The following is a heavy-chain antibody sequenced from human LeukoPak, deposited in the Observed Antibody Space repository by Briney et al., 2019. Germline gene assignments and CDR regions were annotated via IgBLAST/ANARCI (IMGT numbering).Heavy chain of an antibody. CDR3: ARLTANYDYVWGSYRYTGGQFDY. CDR1: GGSISSNY. Sequence: SETLSLTCTVSGGSISSNYWSWIRQPPGKGLEWIGYIYYSGSTSYNPSLKSRVTVSVDTSKNQFSLKLTSVTAEDTAVYYCARLTANYDYVWGSYRYTGGQFDYWGQGTLVTVSS. J-gene: IGHJ4*02. CDR2: IYYSGST. D-gene: IGHD3-16*02. V-gene: IGHV4-59*01.